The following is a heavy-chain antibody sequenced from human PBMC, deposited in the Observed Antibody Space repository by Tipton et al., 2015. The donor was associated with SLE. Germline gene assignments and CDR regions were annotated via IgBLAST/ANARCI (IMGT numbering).Heavy chain of an antibody. J-gene: IGHJ4*02. V-gene: IGHV4-34*01. CDR1: GGSFSGYY. Sequence: LRLSCAVYGGSFSGYYWSWIRQPPGKGLEWIGEINHSGSTNYNPSLKSRVTISVDTSKNQFSLKLSSVTAADTAVYYCARDPRITIFGVAGYWGQGTLVTVSS. CDR2: INHSGST. D-gene: IGHD3-3*01. CDR3: ARDPRITIFGVAGY.